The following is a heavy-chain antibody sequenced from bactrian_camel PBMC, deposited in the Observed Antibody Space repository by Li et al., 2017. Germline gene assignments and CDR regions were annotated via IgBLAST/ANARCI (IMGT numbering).Heavy chain of an antibody. CDR1: GFEFSSRV. V-gene: IGHV3-2*01. D-gene: IGHD5*01. Sequence: HVQLVESGGGLVQPGGSLRLSCAASGFEFSSRVLSWVRQTPGKGLEWVSSIYSDISNTYYADSVKGRFTASRDNAKNTLYLQLNSLQTEDTAMYYCLSSLGSDEGYWGQGTQVTVS. J-gene: IGHJ4*01. CDR2: IYSDISNT. CDR3: LSSLGSDEGY.